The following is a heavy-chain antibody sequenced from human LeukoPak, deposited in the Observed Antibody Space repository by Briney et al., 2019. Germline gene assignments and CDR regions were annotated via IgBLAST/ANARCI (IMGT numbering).Heavy chain of an antibody. CDR2: ISRSGSTV. CDR1: GINFSDYG. V-gene: IGHV3-48*04. D-gene: IGHD6-19*01. CDR3: VGASRWLAFDH. J-gene: IGHJ4*02. Sequence: GGSLRLSCAASGINFSDYGMNWVRRAPGKGLEWVSDISRSGSTVNYAHSVKGRFTMSRDNAKNSVYLQMNSLRAEDTAVYYCVGASRWLAFDHWGQGTLLTVSS.